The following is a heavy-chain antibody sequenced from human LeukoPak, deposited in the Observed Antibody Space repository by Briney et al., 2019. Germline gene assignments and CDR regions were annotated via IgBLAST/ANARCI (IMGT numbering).Heavy chain of an antibody. V-gene: IGHV3-64*01. CDR2: ISANGRNT. CDR3: ARVGLGSGFDY. D-gene: IGHD1-26*01. Sequence: GGSLRLSCAASGFTVSSYSMHWVHQAPGKGLEYVSAISANGRNTYYASSVKGRFTISRDNSKNTLYLQMGSLRAEDLAVYYCARVGLGSGFDYWGQGTLVTVSS. CDR1: GFTVSSYS. J-gene: IGHJ4*02.